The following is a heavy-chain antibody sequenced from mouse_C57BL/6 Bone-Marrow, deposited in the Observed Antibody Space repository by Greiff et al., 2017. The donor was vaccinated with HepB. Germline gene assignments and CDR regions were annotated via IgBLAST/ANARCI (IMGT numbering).Heavy chain of an antibody. CDR3: ARAVEYYGSSY. Sequence: QVQLQQSGAKLARPGASVKLSCKASGYTFTSYGISWVKQRTGQGLEWIGEIYPRSGNTYYNEKFKGKATLTADKSSSTAYMELRSLTSEDSAVYFCARAVEYYGSSYWGQGTTLTVSS. D-gene: IGHD1-1*01. V-gene: IGHV1-81*01. CDR2: IYPRSGNT. CDR1: GYTFTSYG. J-gene: IGHJ2*01.